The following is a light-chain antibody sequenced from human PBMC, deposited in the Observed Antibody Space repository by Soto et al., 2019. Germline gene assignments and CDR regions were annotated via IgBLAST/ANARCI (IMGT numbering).Light chain of an antibody. CDR2: EVS. V-gene: IGLV2-8*01. CDR3: TSYTGDDFTFV. J-gene: IGLJ1*01. CDR1: SSDIGTYDY. Sequence: QSVLTQPPSASGSLGQSVTISCTGTSSDIGTYDYVSWYQQHPGRAPKLIIFEVSKRPLGVPDRFSGSKSGNTASLIASGLQPDDEAEYHCTSYTGDDFTFVFGTGTKVTV.